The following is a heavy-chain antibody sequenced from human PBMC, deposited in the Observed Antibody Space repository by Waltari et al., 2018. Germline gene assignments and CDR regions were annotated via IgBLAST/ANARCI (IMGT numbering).Heavy chain of an antibody. D-gene: IGHD5-12*01. CDR2: VRSRTYGGTT. Sequence: EVQLVESGGGLVQQGRSLRLSCQHSGFTLGDYALCWVRQAPGKVLEWVGFVRSRTYGGTTDYAASVKGRFSISRDDSKNIAYLQMNSLKTEDTAVYYCTRGESGYTGYDDFWGQGTLVIVSS. CDR1: GFTLGDYA. V-gene: IGHV3-49*04. J-gene: IGHJ4*02. CDR3: TRGESGYTGYDDF.